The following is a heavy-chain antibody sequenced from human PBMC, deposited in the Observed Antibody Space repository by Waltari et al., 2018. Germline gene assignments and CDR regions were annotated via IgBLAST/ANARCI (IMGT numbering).Heavy chain of an antibody. J-gene: IGHJ6*03. D-gene: IGHD4-17*01. Sequence: QVQLQESGPGLVKPSETLSLTCTVSGGSIRSYYWSWIRQPAGKGLEWIGRIYTSGSTNYNPSLKSRVTMSVDTSKNQFSLKLSSVTAADTAVYYCARGVNYGDYISGYYMDVWGKGTTVTVSS. CDR3: ARGVNYGDYISGYYMDV. CDR1: GGSIRSYY. CDR2: IYTSGST. V-gene: IGHV4-4*07.